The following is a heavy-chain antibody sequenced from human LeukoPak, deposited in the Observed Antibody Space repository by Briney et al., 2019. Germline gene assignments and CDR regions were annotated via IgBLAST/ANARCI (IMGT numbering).Heavy chain of an antibody. CDR1: GFTVRSNY. Sequence: GGSLRPSCAASGFTVRSNYMSWVRQAPGKGLEWVSVIYGYNTTYYADSVTGRFTISRDNSKSTLYLQMNSLRAEDTAVYYCARTTDGTTSGTGFDYWGQGTLVTVSS. D-gene: IGHD1/OR15-1a*01. CDR3: ARTTDGTTSGTGFDY. J-gene: IGHJ4*02. V-gene: IGHV3-53*01. CDR2: IYGYNTT.